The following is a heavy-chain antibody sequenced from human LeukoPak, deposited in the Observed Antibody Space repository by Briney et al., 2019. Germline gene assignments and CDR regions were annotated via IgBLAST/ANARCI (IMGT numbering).Heavy chain of an antibody. D-gene: IGHD6-19*01. V-gene: IGHV3-7*01. CDR1: GFTFSNYW. Sequence: GGSLRLSCAASGFTFSNYWMSWVRQAPGKGLEWVADIKQDGSDKNYVDSVKGRFTISRDNAKNSLYLQMNSLRAEDTAVCYCARDGVVSGWNFAYWGQGTLVTVSS. CDR3: ARDGVVSGWNFAY. J-gene: IGHJ4*02. CDR2: IKQDGSDK.